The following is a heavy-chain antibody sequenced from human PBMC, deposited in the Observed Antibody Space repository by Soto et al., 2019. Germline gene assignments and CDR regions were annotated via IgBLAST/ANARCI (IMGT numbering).Heavy chain of an antibody. CDR2: FHSSGVTI. CDR1: GFTFRDYY. D-gene: IGHD1-1*01. J-gene: IGHJ5*02. V-gene: IGHV3-11*01. Sequence: GGSLRLSCAASGFTFRDYYMSWIRQAPGKGLEWVSYFHSSGVTIYYADSVKGRFTISRDNAKNSVFLQMNSVRADDTAVYYCASAVNWNEFDPWGQGTLVTVYS. CDR3: ASAVNWNEFDP.